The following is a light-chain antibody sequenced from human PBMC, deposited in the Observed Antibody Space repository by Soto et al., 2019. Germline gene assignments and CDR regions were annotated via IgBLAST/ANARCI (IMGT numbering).Light chain of an antibody. CDR2: EDN. J-gene: IGLJ2*01. CDR3: QSYDSSIYVG. V-gene: IGLV6-57*04. Sequence: NFMLTQPHSVSESPGKTVTISCTRSSGSIASNYVQWYQQRPGSAPTTVIYEDNQRPSGVPDRFSGSIDSSSNSVSLTISGLKTEDEADYYCQSYDSSIYVGFGGGTKLTVL. CDR1: SGSIASNY.